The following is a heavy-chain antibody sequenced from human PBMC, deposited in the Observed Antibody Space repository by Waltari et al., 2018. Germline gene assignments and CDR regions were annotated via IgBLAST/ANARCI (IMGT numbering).Heavy chain of an antibody. J-gene: IGHJ4*02. D-gene: IGHD6-19*01. CDR1: GFTFSSYA. CDR3: AKGSRAVAV. V-gene: IGHV3-23*01. Sequence: EVQLLESGGGLVQPGGSLRLSCAASGFTFSSYAMSWVRQAPGKGLEWVSASSGSGSSTYNADPVKGRFTIARDNSKNTLYLKMNSLRAEDTAVYYCAKGSRAVAVWGQGTLVTVSS. CDR2: SSGSGSST.